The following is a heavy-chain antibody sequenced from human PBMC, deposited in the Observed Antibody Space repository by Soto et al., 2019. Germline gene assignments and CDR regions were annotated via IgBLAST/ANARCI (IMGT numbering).Heavy chain of an antibody. V-gene: IGHV1-46*01. CDR2: INPSGGST. D-gene: IGHD6-19*01. Sequence: ASVKVSCKASGYTFTSYYMHWVRQAPGQGLEWMGIINPSGGSTSYAQKFQGRVTMTRDTSTSTVYMELSSLRSEDTAVYYCARDLPSSGWYLPSLKFDYWGQGTLVTVS. CDR1: GYTFTSYY. CDR3: ARDLPSSGWYLPSLKFDY. J-gene: IGHJ4*02.